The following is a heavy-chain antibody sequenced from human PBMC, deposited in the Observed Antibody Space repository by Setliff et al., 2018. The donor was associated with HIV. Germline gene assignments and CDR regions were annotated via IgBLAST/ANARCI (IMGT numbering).Heavy chain of an antibody. Sequence: GGSLRLSCAASGFTFNKVWMNWVRQAPGKGLEWVAKIIQDGTNTYYADSVKGRFTISRDNSKNTLSLQLNSLTAEDSAVYYCAKAGGGILYFYYMDVWGKGTTVTVSS. V-gene: IGHV3-7*03. CDR2: IIQDGTNT. J-gene: IGHJ6*03. CDR1: GFTFNKVW. CDR3: AKAGGGILYFYYMDV. D-gene: IGHD2-15*01.